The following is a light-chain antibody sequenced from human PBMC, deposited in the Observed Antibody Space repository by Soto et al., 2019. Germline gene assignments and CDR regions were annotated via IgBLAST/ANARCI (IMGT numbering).Light chain of an antibody. CDR1: QSVSSN. CDR2: GAS. Sequence: EIVMTQSPGTLSVSPGERATLSCRASQSVSSNLAWYQQKPGQAPRLLIYGASTRATGIPARSSGSGSETEFTLTISSLQSEDFAVYYCQQFYNWPRTFGQGTKV. CDR3: QQFYNWPRT. J-gene: IGKJ1*01. V-gene: IGKV3-15*01.